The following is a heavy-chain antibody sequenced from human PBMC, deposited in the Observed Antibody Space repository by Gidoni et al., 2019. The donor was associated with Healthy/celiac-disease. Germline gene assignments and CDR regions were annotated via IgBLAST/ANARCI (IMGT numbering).Heavy chain of an antibody. CDR1: GFTFSSYA. D-gene: IGHD5-18*01. Sequence: EVQLLESGGGLVQPGGSLRLSCAASGFTFSSYAMSWVRQAPGKGLGWVSAISGSGGSTYYADSVKGRFTISRDNSKNTLYLQMNSLRAEDTAVYYCAKDLRGYSYGLGYYFDYWGQGTLVTVSS. CDR3: AKDLRGYSYGLGYYFDY. CDR2: ISGSGGST. V-gene: IGHV3-23*01. J-gene: IGHJ4*02.